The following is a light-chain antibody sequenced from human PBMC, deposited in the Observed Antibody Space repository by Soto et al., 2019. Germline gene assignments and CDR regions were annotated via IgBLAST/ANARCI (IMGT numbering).Light chain of an antibody. CDR3: QQYDKWPIT. Sequence: IMMKQSPATLSVTPGERATLSCRASQSVSSNLAWYQQKPGQAPRLLIYEASTWATGIPARFSGSGSGTEFTLTISSLQTEDFAVYYCQQYDKWPITFGQGTRLEI. V-gene: IGKV3-15*01. J-gene: IGKJ5*01. CDR2: EAS. CDR1: QSVSSN.